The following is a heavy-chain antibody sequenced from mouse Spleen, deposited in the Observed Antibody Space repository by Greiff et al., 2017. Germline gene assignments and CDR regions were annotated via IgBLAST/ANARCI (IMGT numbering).Heavy chain of an antibody. V-gene: IGHV1-82*01. J-gene: IGHJ1*03. CDR1: GYAFSSSW. Sequence: QVQLQQSGPELVKPGASVKISCKASGYAFSSSWMNWVKQRPGKGLEWIGRIYPGDGDTNYNGKFKGKATLTADKSSSTAYMQLSSLTSEDSAVYFCARSPITTVDWNFDVWGTGTTVTVSS. D-gene: IGHD1-1*01. CDR2: IYPGDGDT. CDR3: ARSPITTVDWNFDV.